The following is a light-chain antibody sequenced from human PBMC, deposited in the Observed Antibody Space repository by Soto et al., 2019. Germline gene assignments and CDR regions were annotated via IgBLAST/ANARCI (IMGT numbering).Light chain of an antibody. CDR3: QSYDSSLSGPV. CDR2: GYS. CDR1: SSNIGAGYG. J-gene: IGLJ2*01. V-gene: IGLV1-40*01. Sequence: QSVLTQPPSVSGAPGQKVTISCTGTSSNIGAGYGVHWYQQLPGTAPKLLIYGYSHRPSGVSDRFSGSKSGTSASLAINGLQTEDEGDYYCQSYDSSLSGPVFGGATQLTVL.